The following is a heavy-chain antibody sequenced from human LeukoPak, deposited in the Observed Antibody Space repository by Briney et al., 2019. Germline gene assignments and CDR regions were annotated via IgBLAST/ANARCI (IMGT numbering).Heavy chain of an antibody. D-gene: IGHD3-16*02. J-gene: IGHJ5*02. CDR1: GYTFTSYD. V-gene: IGHV1-8*01. CDR3: ARGPLVRLPSSFDP. Sequence: ASVKVPCKSSGYTFTSYDINWVRQATGQGLEWMGWMNPNSGNKGSVQRFQGRITMTRDTSRSTAYMELSSLTSEDTAVYYCARGPLVRLPSSFDPWGQGTLVTVSS. CDR2: MNPNSGNK.